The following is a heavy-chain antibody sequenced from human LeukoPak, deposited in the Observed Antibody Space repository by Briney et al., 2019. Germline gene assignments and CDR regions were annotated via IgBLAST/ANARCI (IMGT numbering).Heavy chain of an antibody. CDR3: VRGEYSYGPLDYYYYMDV. D-gene: IGHD5-18*01. V-gene: IGHV3-21*01. CDR1: GFTFSDYT. CDR2: ISSSSSYI. J-gene: IGHJ6*03. Sequence: GGSLRLSCAASGFTFSDYTMNWVRQAPGKGLEWVSSISSSSSYIYYADSVKGRFTISRDNAKNSLSLQMKSLRAEDTAVYYRVRGEYSYGPLDYYYYMDVWGKGTTVTVSS.